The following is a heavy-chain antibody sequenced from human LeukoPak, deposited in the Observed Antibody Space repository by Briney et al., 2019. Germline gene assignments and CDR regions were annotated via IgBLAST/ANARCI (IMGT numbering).Heavy chain of an antibody. Sequence: SETLSLTXTVSGGSLNSYYWSWIRKPPGKGLEWIGYIHSSGSTNYNPSLKSRVTISVDTSKNQVSLKLRSLTAADTAVYYCARDGRGYLRFDYWGQGTLVTVSS. V-gene: IGHV4-59*01. CDR3: ARDGRGYLRFDY. D-gene: IGHD1-26*01. J-gene: IGHJ4*02. CDR1: GGSLNSYY. CDR2: IHSSGST.